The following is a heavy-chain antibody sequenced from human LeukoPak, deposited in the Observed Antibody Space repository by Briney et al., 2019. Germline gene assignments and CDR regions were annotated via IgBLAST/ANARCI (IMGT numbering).Heavy chain of an antibody. V-gene: IGHV3-48*03. Sequence: VSYISSSGSTIYYADSVKGRFTISRDNAKNSLYLQMNSLRAEDTAVYYCARDSSGFHYFDYWGQGTLVTVSS. CDR3: ARDSSGFHYFDY. CDR2: ISSSGSTI. J-gene: IGHJ4*02. D-gene: IGHD3-22*01.